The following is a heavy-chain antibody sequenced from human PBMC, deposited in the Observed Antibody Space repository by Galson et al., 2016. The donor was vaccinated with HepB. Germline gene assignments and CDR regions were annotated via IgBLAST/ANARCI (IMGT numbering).Heavy chain of an antibody. V-gene: IGHV1-18*01. Sequence: SVKVSCKASAYTFTGYGISWVRQAPGQGLEWMGWISAYNGDTKYAQKFQGRVTMTTDTSTNTAYMELRSLRPDDTAVYYCARSSVRKQKNFDYWGQGTLVTVSS. CDR1: AYTFTGYG. CDR3: ARSSVRKQKNFDY. CDR2: ISAYNGDT. D-gene: IGHD1/OR15-1a*01. J-gene: IGHJ4*02.